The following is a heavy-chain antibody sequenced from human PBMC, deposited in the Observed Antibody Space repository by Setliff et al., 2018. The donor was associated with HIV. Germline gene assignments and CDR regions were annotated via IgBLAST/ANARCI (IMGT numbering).Heavy chain of an antibody. J-gene: IGHJ6*02. CDR1: GYSFINYG. CDR3: ARDRNSSSWYVRYGMDV. D-gene: IGHD6-13*01. Sequence: ASVKVSCKASGYSFINYGIAWVRQAPGQGLEWMGWISTYSDETSSSQNLQGRLTMTTDTSTGTAYMELRSLRSEDTAVYYCARDRNSSSWYVRYGMDVWGQGTTVTVSS. V-gene: IGHV1-18*01. CDR2: ISTYSDET.